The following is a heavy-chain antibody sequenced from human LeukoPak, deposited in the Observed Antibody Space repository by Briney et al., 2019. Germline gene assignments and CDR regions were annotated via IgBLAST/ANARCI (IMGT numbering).Heavy chain of an antibody. CDR3: AAEAKHGAFGI. J-gene: IGHJ3*02. CDR1: GFTFSDYG. Sequence: GGSLRLSCAASGFTFSDYGMHWVRQAPGKGLDWVAFVRGDGTDKFYADSVKGRFTISRDNSKNTLYLQMNSLTTEDTAVFYCAAEAKHGAFGIWGQGTMVTVSS. CDR2: VRGDGTDK. V-gene: IGHV3-30*02.